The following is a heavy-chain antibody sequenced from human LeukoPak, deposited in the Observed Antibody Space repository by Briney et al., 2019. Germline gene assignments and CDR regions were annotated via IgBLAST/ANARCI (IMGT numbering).Heavy chain of an antibody. CDR2: IYPGDSDT. J-gene: IGHJ5*02. V-gene: IGHV5-51*01. CDR1: GYSFTSYW. D-gene: IGHD3-10*01. CDR3: ARLLVVRGVNRWFDP. Sequence: GESLQISCKGSGYSFTSYWIGWVRQMPGKGLEWMGIIYPGDSDTRYSPSFQGQVTISADKSISTAYLQWSSLKASDTAMYYCARLLVVRGVNRWFDPWGQGTLVTVSS.